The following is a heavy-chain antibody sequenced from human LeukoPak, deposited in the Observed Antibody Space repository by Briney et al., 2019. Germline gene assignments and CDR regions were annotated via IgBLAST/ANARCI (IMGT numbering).Heavy chain of an antibody. D-gene: IGHD1-26*01. J-gene: IGHJ4*02. CDR3: AREPSGGRVGAPGGPFDY. Sequence: ASVKVSSKASGYTFLIYGVNWVRQAPGQGLEWMGWISAYNGNTNYAQTLQDRVTMTTDTSTSTAYMELRTLRSDDTALYYCAREPSGGRVGAPGGPFDYWGQGALVTVSS. CDR2: ISAYNGNT. CDR1: GYTFLIYG. V-gene: IGHV1-18*01.